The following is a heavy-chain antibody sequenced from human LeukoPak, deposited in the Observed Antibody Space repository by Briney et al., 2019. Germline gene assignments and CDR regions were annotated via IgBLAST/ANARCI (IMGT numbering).Heavy chain of an antibody. D-gene: IGHD3-9*01. J-gene: IGHJ3*02. Sequence: GSLRLSCAASGFTFSSYWMHWVRQAPGKGLVWVSRINSDGSSTSYADSVKGRFTISRDNAKNTLYLQMNSLRAEDTAMYYCARSYVLRYFDRWDAFDIWGQGTMVTVSS. CDR1: GFTFSSYW. V-gene: IGHV3-74*01. CDR3: ARSYVLRYFDRWDAFDI. CDR2: INSDGSST.